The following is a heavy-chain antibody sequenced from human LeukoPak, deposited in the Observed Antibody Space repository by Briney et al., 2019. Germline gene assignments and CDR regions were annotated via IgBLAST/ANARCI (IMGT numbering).Heavy chain of an antibody. V-gene: IGHV4-59*01. Sequence: PSETLSLTCTVSGGSISSYYWSWIRQPPGKGLEWIGYIYYSGSTNYNPSLKSRVTISVDTSKNQLSLKLSSVTAADTAVYYCARDQICSSTSCYQGASYYYYMDVWGKGTTVTVSS. D-gene: IGHD2-2*01. CDR2: IYYSGST. J-gene: IGHJ6*03. CDR3: ARDQICSSTSCYQGASYYYYMDV. CDR1: GGSISSYY.